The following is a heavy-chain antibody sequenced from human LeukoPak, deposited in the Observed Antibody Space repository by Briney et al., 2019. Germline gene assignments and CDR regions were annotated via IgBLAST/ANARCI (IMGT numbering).Heavy chain of an antibody. CDR3: AKYSSGRYRRSSHMDV. V-gene: IGHV3-30*02. CDR1: GFTFSSYG. D-gene: IGHD6-19*01. J-gene: IGHJ6*03. CDR2: IRYDGTNK. Sequence: QSGGSLRLSCAASGFTFSSYGIHWVRQAPGKGLEWVAFIRYDGTNKYYADSVKGRFTISRDNSKNTLYLQMNSLRAEDTAVYYCAKYSSGRYRRSSHMDVWGKGTTVTISS.